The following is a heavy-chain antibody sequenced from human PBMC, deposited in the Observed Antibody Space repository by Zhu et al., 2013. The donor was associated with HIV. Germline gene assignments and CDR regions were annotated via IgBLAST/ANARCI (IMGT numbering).Heavy chain of an antibody. Sequence: QVQLVQSGAEVKKPGSSVQVSCKASGGPFSSQAISWVRQAPGQGLEWMGGIIPILRTTIYAQKFQGRVTITADESTSTAYMELSSLTSEDTAVYYCARGRLYYYDSRDKGLPYDSWGQGTLVTVSS. CDR2: IIPILRTT. CDR3: ARGRLYYYDSRDKGLPYDS. D-gene: IGHD3-22*01. J-gene: IGHJ4*02. V-gene: IGHV1-69*01. CDR1: GGPFSSQA.